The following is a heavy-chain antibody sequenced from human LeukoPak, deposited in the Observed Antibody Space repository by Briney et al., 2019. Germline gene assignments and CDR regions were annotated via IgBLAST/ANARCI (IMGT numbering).Heavy chain of an antibody. D-gene: IGHD3-22*01. V-gene: IGHV3-73*01. CDR3: TTSSESRYDXAMNV. CDR2: IREKANSYAT. J-gene: IGHJ3*01. Sequence: GGSLRLSCAASGFTFSGSPMYWVRQASGKGLEWIARIREKANSYATLYATSVKGRFTISRNDAENTAYLQINSVTTDDTAVYYCTTSSESRYDXAMNVWGQGTMVTVSS. CDR1: GFTFSGSP.